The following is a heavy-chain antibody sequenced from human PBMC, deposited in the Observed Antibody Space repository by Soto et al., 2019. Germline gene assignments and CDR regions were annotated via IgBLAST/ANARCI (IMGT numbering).Heavy chain of an antibody. CDR3: ARTLYGDNVDY. CDR1: GYTLTSYD. D-gene: IGHD4-17*01. J-gene: IGHJ4*02. V-gene: IGHV1-8*01. Sequence: ASVEVCCKDSGYTLTSYDRKWVRQATGQGLEWMGWMNPNSGNTGYAQKFQGRVTMTRNTSISTAYMELSSLRSEDTAVYYCARTLYGDNVDYWGQGTLVTVS. CDR2: MNPNSGNT.